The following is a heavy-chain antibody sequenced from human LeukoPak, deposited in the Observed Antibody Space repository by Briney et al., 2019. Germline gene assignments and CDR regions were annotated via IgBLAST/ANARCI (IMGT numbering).Heavy chain of an antibody. CDR2: IYWYDDK. CDR1: GLSLNTAGVG. V-gene: IGHV2-5*01. Sequence: SGPTLVNPTQTLTLTCTLSGLSLNTAGVGVGWIRQPPGKALEWLALIYWYDDKRYNPSLKTRLTITKDTSKNQVVLTVTNMDPVDTATYYCAKAGYGSGSYLRYYYYGMDVWGQGTTVTVSS. D-gene: IGHD3-10*01. J-gene: IGHJ6*02. CDR3: AKAGYGSGSYLRYYYYGMDV.